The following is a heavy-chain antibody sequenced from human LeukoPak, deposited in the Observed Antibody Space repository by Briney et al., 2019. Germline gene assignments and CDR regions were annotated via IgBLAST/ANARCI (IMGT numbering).Heavy chain of an antibody. J-gene: IGHJ4*02. Sequence: SETLSLTCTVSGGSISSGSYYWSWIRQPAGKGLEWIGRIYTSGSTNYNPSLKSRVTISVDTSKNQFSLKLSSVTAADTAVYYCASSSWYGYYFDYWGQGTLVTVSS. V-gene: IGHV4-61*02. CDR2: IYTSGST. CDR1: GGSISSGSYY. D-gene: IGHD6-13*01. CDR3: ASSSWYGYYFDY.